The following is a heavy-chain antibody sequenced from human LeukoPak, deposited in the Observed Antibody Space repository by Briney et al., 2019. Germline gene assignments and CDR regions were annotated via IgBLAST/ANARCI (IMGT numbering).Heavy chain of an antibody. Sequence: PGGSLTLSCAASGFTFSSYAMHWVRQAPGKGLEWVSYISSSGSTIYYADSVKGRFTISRDNAKNSLYLQMNSLRAEDTAVYYCARALMTLWTWGQGTLVTVSS. CDR3: ARALMTLWT. CDR1: GFTFSSYA. J-gene: IGHJ4*02. V-gene: IGHV3-48*04. CDR2: ISSSGSTI. D-gene: IGHD3/OR15-3a*01.